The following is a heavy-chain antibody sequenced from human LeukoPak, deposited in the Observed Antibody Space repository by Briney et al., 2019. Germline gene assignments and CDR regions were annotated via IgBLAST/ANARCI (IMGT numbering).Heavy chain of an antibody. V-gene: IGHV4-39*02. CDR3: ARDLIAVAGTCFDD. J-gene: IGHJ4*02. Sequence: SETLSLTCTVSGGSISSSSYYWGWIRQPPGKGLEWIGSIYYSGSTYYNPSLKSRVTISVDTSKNQFSLKLSPVTAADTAVYYCARDLIAVAGTCFDDWGQGTLVTVSS. CDR1: GGSISSSSYY. D-gene: IGHD6-19*01. CDR2: IYYSGST.